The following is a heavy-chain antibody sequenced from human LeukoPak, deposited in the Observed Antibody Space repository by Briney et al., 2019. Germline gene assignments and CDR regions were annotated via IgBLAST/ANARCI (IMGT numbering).Heavy chain of an antibody. CDR2: ISGSGGST. CDR1: GFTFSSYA. V-gene: IGHV3-23*01. J-gene: IGHJ4*02. D-gene: IGHD3-22*01. Sequence: PGASLRLSCAASGFTFSSYAMSWVRQAPGKGLEWVSAISGSGGSTYYADSVKGRFTISRDNSKNTLYLQMNSLRAEDTAVYYCAKDPYYYDSSGYYLNWGQGTLVTVSS. CDR3: AKDPYYYDSSGYYLN.